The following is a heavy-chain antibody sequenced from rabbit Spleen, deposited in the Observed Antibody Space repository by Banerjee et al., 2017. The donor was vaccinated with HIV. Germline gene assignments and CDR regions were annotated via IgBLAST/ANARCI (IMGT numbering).Heavy chain of an antibody. CDR2: IYAGSSANT. D-gene: IGHD8-1*01. J-gene: IGHJ2*01. Sequence: QEQLVESGGDLVKPGASLTLTCTASGFSFSSSYYMCWVRQAPGKGLEWIACIYAGSSANTYYASWAKGRFTISKTSSTTVTLQMTSLTAADTATYFCARGYYTGYTGNGYGCAFHPWGQGTLVTVS. CDR3: ARGYYTGYTGNGYGCAFHP. V-gene: IGHV1S45*01. CDR1: GFSFSSSYY.